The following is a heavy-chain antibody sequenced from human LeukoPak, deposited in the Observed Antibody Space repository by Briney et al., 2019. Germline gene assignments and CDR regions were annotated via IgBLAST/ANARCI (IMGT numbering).Heavy chain of an antibody. J-gene: IGHJ4*02. CDR3: ARSTMVRGVIIGQIDY. Sequence: ASVKVSCKASGYTFTSYYMHWVRQAPGQGLEWMGIINPSGGSTSYAQKSQGRVTMTRDTSTSTVYMELSSLRSEDTAVYYCARSTMVRGVIIGQIDYWGQXXXXXVSX. D-gene: IGHD3-10*01. V-gene: IGHV1-46*01. CDR2: INPSGGST. CDR1: GYTFTSYY.